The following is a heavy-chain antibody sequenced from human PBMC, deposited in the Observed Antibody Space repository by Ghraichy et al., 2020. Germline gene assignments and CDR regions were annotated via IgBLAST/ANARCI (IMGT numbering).Heavy chain of an antibody. Sequence: SETLSLTCTVSGGSISGYYWSWVRQPAGKGLEWIGRIYSSGGTNFKPSLESRVTMSVDTSKNQFSLKLSSVTAADTAVYYCARLWHGDHYYYGMDVWGQGTTVTVSS. J-gene: IGHJ6*02. CDR3: ARLWHGDHYYYGMDV. CDR2: IYSSGGT. D-gene: IGHD4-17*01. CDR1: GGSISGYY. V-gene: IGHV4-4*07.